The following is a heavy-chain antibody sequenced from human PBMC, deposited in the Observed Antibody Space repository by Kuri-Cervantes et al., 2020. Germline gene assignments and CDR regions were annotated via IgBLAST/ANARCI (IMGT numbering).Heavy chain of an antibody. CDR2: IYYSGST. CDR1: GGSITNFY. J-gene: IGHJ3*02. CDR3: ARAKIVLRRVAFDI. V-gene: IGHV4-59*12. Sequence: SETLSLTCTVSGGSITNFYWSWIRQPPGRGLEWIGYIYYSGSTNYNPSLKSRVTISVDTSKNQFSLKLSSVTAADTAVYYCARAKIVLRRVAFDIWGQGTMVTVSS. D-gene: IGHD2/OR15-2a*01.